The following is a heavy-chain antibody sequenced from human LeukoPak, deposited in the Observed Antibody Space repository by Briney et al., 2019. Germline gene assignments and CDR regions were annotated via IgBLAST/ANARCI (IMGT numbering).Heavy chain of an antibody. V-gene: IGHV3-7*01. Sequence: GGSLRLSCAASGFTSSNYWMTWVRQAPGNGLEWVATIKEDGSETYYVDSVKGRFSISRDNVNYSLFLQLNSLRVEDTAIYSCVRGGLRGSAFWGQGTLVTVSS. D-gene: IGHD2-21*02. CDR3: VRGGLRGSAF. CDR2: IKEDGSET. J-gene: IGHJ4*02. CDR1: GFTSSNYW.